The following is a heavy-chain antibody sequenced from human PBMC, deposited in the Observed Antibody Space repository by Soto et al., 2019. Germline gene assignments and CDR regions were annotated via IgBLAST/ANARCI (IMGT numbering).Heavy chain of an antibody. J-gene: IGHJ4*02. CDR2: ISARGGSS. Sequence: EVQLLESGGGLVQPGGSLRLSCAASGFSFSSYAMVWVRQAPGKGLEWVSVISARGGSSYFADSVKGRFTTSRVNSTNVLSLEMNSLRAEDTATYFCAQGSIEYSASVDNWGQGTLVLVSS. CDR1: GFSFSSYA. CDR3: AQGSIEYSASVDN. D-gene: IGHD5-12*01. V-gene: IGHV3-23*01.